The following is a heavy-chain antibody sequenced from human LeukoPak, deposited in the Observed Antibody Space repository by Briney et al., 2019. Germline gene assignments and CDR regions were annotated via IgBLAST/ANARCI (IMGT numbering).Heavy chain of an antibody. V-gene: IGHV3-23*01. CDR2: ISGSGGST. J-gene: IGHJ4*02. CDR3: AKDRRGYCSSTSCSSFDY. Sequence: PGGSLRLSCAASGFTFSSYAMSWVRQAPGKGLEWVSAISGSGGSTYYADSVKGRFTISRDNSKNTLYLQMNSLRAEDTAVYYCAKDRRGYCSSTSCSSFDYWGQGTLVTVSS. CDR1: GFTFSSYA. D-gene: IGHD2-2*01.